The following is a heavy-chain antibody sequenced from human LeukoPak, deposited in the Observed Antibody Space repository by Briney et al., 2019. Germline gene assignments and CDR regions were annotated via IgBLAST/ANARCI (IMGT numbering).Heavy chain of an antibody. CDR3: ARVTSGYCTGGTCYIPADFNY. D-gene: IGHD2-15*01. CDR1: GYSFTNYD. Sequence: ASVKVSCKASGYSFTNYDINWVRQATGQGLEWTGWMNLNSGNTGYAQNFQGRVSMTRDTSISTAYMELSSLRSEDTAVYYCARVTSGYCTGGTCYIPADFNYWGQGTLVTVSS. J-gene: IGHJ4*02. V-gene: IGHV1-8*01. CDR2: MNLNSGNT.